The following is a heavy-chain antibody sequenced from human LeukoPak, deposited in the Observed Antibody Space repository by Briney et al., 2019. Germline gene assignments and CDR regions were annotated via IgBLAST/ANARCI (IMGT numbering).Heavy chain of an antibody. Sequence: GGSLRLSCTTSGFTFSDYYMSWIRQAPGKGLEWVAFIRYDGSNKYYADSVKGRFTISRDNSKNTLYLQMNSLRAEDTAVYYCAKDAPDYWGQGTLVTVSS. CDR2: IRYDGSNK. CDR3: AKDAPDY. J-gene: IGHJ4*02. V-gene: IGHV3-30*02. CDR1: GFTFSDYY.